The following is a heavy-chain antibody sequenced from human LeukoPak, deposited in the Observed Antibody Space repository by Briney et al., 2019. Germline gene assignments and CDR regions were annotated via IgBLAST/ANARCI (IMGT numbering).Heavy chain of an antibody. Sequence: ASVKVSCKASGYTFTNSDINWVRQAAGQGLEWMGWMNPGSGNTGYARNFQGRVTMTRNTSISTAYMELRSLRSDDTAVYYCARGRYYDFWSGYYHNWFDPWGQGTLVTVSS. CDR3: ARGRYYDFWSGYYHNWFDP. V-gene: IGHV1-8*01. CDR1: GYTFTNSD. CDR2: MNPGSGNT. J-gene: IGHJ5*02. D-gene: IGHD3-3*01.